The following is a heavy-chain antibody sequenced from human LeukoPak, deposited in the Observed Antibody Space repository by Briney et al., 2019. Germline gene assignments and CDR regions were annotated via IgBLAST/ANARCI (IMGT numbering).Heavy chain of an antibody. J-gene: IGHJ4*02. D-gene: IGHD4-17*01. CDR3: ARDNYGDYN. V-gene: IGHV3-7*01. Sequence: PGGSLRLSCAASGFTFSDYYMSWIRQAPGKGLEWVANIKQDGSEKYYVDSVKGRFTISRDNAKNSLYLQMNSLRAEDTAVYYCARDNYGDYNWGQGTLVTVSS. CDR2: IKQDGSEK. CDR1: GFTFSDYY.